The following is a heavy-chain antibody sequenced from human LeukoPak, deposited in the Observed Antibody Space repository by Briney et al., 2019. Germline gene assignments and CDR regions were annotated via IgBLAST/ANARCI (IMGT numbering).Heavy chain of an antibody. D-gene: IGHD3-10*01. CDR2: ISWNSGII. CDR3: AKDKYYGSGSLLDY. J-gene: IGHJ4*02. V-gene: IGHV3-9*01. Sequence: QSGGSLRLSCAASGFTFDDYTMHWVRQASGKGLEWVSGISWNSGIIGYADSVKGRFTVSRDNARNSLYLQMNSLRAEDTALYYCAKDKYYGSGSLLDYWGQGTLVTVSS. CDR1: GFTFDDYT.